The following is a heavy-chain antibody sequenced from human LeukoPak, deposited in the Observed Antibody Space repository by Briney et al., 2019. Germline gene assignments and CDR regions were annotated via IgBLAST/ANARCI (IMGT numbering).Heavy chain of an antibody. V-gene: IGHV3-74*03. Sequence: GGSLRLSCAASGFTFSRYWMHWVRQAPGKGRVWVSRIYSNGSTTTYADSVKGRFTISRDKSANTVYLQMNRLRLDDTAVYYCAHSYEIDSSGYHRPPAFWGQGTLVTVSS. CDR3: AHSYEIDSSGYHRPPAF. CDR2: IYSNGSTT. CDR1: GFTFSRYW. J-gene: IGHJ4*02. D-gene: IGHD3-22*01.